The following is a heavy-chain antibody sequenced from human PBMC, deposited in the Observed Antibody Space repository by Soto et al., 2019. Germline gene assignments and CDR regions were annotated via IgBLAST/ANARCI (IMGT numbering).Heavy chain of an antibody. J-gene: IGHJ3*02. CDR2: IIPILGIA. CDR1: GGAFSSYT. Sequence: SVKVYCKASGGAFSSYTISWVRQAPGQGLEWMGRIIPILGIANYAQKFQGRVTITADKSTSTAYMELSSLRSEDTAVYYCARLKQAGYCSGGSCIGAFDIWGQGTMVTVS. D-gene: IGHD2-15*01. CDR3: ARLKQAGYCSGGSCIGAFDI. V-gene: IGHV1-69*02.